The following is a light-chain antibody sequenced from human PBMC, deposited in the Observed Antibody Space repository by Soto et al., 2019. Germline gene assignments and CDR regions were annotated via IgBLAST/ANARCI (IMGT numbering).Light chain of an antibody. CDR3: QQYDSYPKT. CDR2: KAS. J-gene: IGKJ1*01. Sequence: DIQMTPSPSTLSASLGDRVPITCRARQSVSSWLAWYQQKPGKAPKLLIYKASSLETGVPSRFSGSGSGTEFTLTISSRQPDDFATYYCQQYDSYPKTLGQGTKVDI. CDR1: QSVSSW. V-gene: IGKV1-5*03.